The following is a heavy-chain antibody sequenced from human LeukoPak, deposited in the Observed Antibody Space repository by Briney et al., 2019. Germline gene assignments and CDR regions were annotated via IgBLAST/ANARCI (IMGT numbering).Heavy chain of an antibody. CDR1: GFTFDDYA. D-gene: IGHD2-2*01. J-gene: IGHJ4*02. Sequence: GRSLRLSCAASGFTFDDYAMHWVRQAPGKGLEWVSGISWNSGSIGYADSVKGRFTISRDNAKNSLYLQMNSLRAEDTAVYYCARVPAAIDYWGQGTLVTVSS. CDR3: ARVPAAIDY. V-gene: IGHV3-9*01. CDR2: ISWNSGSI.